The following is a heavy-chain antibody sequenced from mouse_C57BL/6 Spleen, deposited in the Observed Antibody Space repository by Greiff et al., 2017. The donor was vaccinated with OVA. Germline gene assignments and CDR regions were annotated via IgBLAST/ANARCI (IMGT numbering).Heavy chain of an antibody. CDR3: ARDSYSYWYFDV. V-gene: IGHV2-6*03. CDR1: GFSLTSYG. D-gene: IGHD6-5*01. J-gene: IGHJ1*03. Sequence: QVQLKESGPGLVAPSQSLSITCTVSGFSLTSYGVHWVRQPPGQGLEWLVVIWSDGSTTYNSALNSRLSISKDNSKSQVFLKMNSLQTDDTAMYYCARDSYSYWYFDVWGTGTTVTVSS. CDR2: IWSDGST.